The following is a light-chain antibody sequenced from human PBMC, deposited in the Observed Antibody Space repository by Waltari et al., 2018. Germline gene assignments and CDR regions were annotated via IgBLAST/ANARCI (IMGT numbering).Light chain of an antibody. CDR1: SGHSSYA. CDR2: LNSDGSH. V-gene: IGLV4-69*01. Sequence: QLVLTQSPSASASLGASVKLTCTLSSGHSSYAIAWHQQQPEKGPRYLMKLNSDGSHSKGDGIPARFSGSSSGAERYLTISSLQAEDEADYYCQTWGTGIQVFGGGTKLIVL. CDR3: QTWGTGIQV. J-gene: IGLJ2*01.